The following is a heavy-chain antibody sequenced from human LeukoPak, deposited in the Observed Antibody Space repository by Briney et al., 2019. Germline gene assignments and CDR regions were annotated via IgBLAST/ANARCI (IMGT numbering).Heavy chain of an antibody. V-gene: IGHV4-59*01. CDR2: IYYRGNT. CDR3: ATGVHGIAAAGDYYFDY. D-gene: IGHD6-13*01. CDR1: GGSISSYY. Sequence: SETLSLTCTVSGGSISSYYWSWIRQPPGKGLEWIGYIYYRGNTNYDPSLKSRVTISIDTPNNQFSLKLSSVTAADTAVYYCATGVHGIAAAGDYYFDYWGQGTLVTVSS. J-gene: IGHJ4*02.